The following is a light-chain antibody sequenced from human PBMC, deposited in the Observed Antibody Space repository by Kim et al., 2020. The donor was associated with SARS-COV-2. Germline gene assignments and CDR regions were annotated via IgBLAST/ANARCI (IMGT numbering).Light chain of an antibody. CDR1: KLGYKY. Sequence: SYELTQPPSVSVSPVQSASITCSGDKLGYKYVSWYQQRPGQSPVLVMYQDSKRPSGIPERFSGSNSGNTATLTISGTQVMDDADYYCQTWDSSSAWVVFGGGTQLTVL. V-gene: IGLV3-1*01. CDR2: QDS. J-gene: IGLJ2*01. CDR3: QTWDSSSAWVV.